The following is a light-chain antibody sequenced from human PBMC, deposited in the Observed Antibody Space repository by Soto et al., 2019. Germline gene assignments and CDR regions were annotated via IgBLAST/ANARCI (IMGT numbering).Light chain of an antibody. CDR3: QEYHSLLYT. CDR1: QDISDF. CDR2: DAS. J-gene: IGKJ2*01. Sequence: DIQMTQSPSSLSASVGDRVTITCRASQDISDFLAWYQQRPGKIPNLLVYDASTLQSGVPTRFSGSGSGPHFTLTISSLQPEDVASYYCQEYHSLLYTFGQGTKVEIK. V-gene: IGKV1-27*01.